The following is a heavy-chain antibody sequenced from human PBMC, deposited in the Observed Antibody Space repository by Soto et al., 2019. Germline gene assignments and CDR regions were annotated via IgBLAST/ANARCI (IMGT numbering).Heavy chain of an antibody. CDR2: SSGSGGIT. CDR3: AKGWGFGVVHQFDS. Sequence: GGSLRLSCAASGFTFSSYAMSWLRQAPGKGLEGVSASSGSGGITYYADSVKGRFTISRDNSKNTLYLHMNSLRAEDTAVYYCAKGWGFGVVHQFDSWGQGTLVTVSS. V-gene: IGHV3-23*01. D-gene: IGHD3-3*01. CDR1: GFTFSSYA. J-gene: IGHJ5*01.